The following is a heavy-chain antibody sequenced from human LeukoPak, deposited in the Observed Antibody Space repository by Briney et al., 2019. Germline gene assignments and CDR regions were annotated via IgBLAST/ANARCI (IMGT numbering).Heavy chain of an antibody. J-gene: IGHJ5*02. Sequence: ASVKVSCKASGGTFSSYAISWVRQAPGQGLEWMGRINPNSGGTNYAQKFQGRVTMTRDTSISTAYMELRSLRSDDTAVYYCARAENPWGQGTLVTVSS. CDR1: GGTFSSYA. D-gene: IGHD1-14*01. CDR2: INPNSGGT. CDR3: ARAENP. V-gene: IGHV1-2*06.